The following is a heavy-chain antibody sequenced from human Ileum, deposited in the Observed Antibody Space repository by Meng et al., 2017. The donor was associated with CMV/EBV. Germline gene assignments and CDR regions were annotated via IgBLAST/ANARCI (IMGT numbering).Heavy chain of an antibody. CDR3: AKGGSGSYPTYGMDV. CDR1: GFTFSNYG. Sequence: GGSLRLSCAASGFTFSNYGMHWVRQAPGKGLEWVAFIRFDGSYKYYADSVKGRFTISRDNSKNTLYLQMNSLRAEDTAVYYCAKGGSGSYPTYGMDVWGQGNTVTVFS. D-gene: IGHD1-26*01. V-gene: IGHV3-30*02. J-gene: IGHJ6*02. CDR2: IRFDGSYK.